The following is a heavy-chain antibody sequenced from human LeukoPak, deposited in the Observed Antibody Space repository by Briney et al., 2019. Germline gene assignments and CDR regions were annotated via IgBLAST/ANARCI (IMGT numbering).Heavy chain of an antibody. CDR3: ARDQHEQWLVPDY. J-gene: IGHJ4*02. D-gene: IGHD6-19*01. Sequence: GSLRLSCAASGFTFSDYYMSWIRQAPGKGLEWVSYISSSGSTIYYADSVKGRFTISRDNAKNSLYLQMNSLRAEDTAVYYCARDQHEQWLVPDYWGQGTLVTVSS. CDR2: ISSSGSTI. CDR1: GFTFSDYY. V-gene: IGHV3-11*01.